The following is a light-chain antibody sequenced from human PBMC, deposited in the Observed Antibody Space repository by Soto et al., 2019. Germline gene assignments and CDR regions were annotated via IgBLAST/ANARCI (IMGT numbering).Light chain of an antibody. CDR1: QSVSSSY. CDR3: QQYGST. V-gene: IGKV3-20*01. J-gene: IGKJ3*01. Sequence: EIVLTQSPGTLSLSPGERATLSCRASQSVSSSYLAWYQQKPGQAPRLLIYGASSRATGIPDRFSGSGSGTDLTLTISRLEPEDCAVYYCQQYGSTFGPGTKVDIK. CDR2: GAS.